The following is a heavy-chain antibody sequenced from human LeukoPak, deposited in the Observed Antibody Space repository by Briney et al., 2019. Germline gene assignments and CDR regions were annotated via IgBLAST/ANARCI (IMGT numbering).Heavy chain of an antibody. CDR2: ISSSSSYI. CDR1: GFTFSSYA. J-gene: IGHJ4*02. CDR3: ASYYDFWGGYHTYYFDY. Sequence: PGGSLRLSCAASGFTFSSYAMSWVRQAPGKGLEWVSSISSSSSYIYYADSVKGRFTISRDNAKNSLYLQMNSLRAEDTAVYSCASYYDFWGGYHTYYFDYRGQGTLVTVSS. V-gene: IGHV3-21*01. D-gene: IGHD3-3*01.